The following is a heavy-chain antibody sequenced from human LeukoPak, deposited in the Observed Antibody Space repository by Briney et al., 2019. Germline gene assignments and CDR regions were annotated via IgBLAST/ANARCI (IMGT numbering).Heavy chain of an antibody. CDR1: GFTFSSYA. D-gene: IGHD3-16*01. Sequence: GGSLRLSCAASGFTFSSYAMSWVRQAPGKGPEWVSSVSASGGSTYYGDSVKGRFTISRDNAKNTLYLQMNDLRVEDTAVYYCAYKGGGYYDYMDVWGKGTTVTVSS. CDR2: VSASGGST. J-gene: IGHJ6*03. V-gene: IGHV3-23*01. CDR3: AYKGGGYYDYMDV.